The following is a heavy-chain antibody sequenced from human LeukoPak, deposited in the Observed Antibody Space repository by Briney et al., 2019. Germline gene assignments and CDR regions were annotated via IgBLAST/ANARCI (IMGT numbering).Heavy chain of an antibody. Sequence: ASVKVSCKASGGTFSSYAISWVRQAPGQGLEWMGWMNPNSGNTGYAQKFQGRVTMTRNTSISTAYMELSSLRSEDTAVYYCARGSRETSIAYWGQGTLVTVSS. CDR3: ARGSRETSIAY. V-gene: IGHV1-8*02. D-gene: IGHD2-2*01. J-gene: IGHJ4*02. CDR1: GGTFSSYA. CDR2: MNPNSGNT.